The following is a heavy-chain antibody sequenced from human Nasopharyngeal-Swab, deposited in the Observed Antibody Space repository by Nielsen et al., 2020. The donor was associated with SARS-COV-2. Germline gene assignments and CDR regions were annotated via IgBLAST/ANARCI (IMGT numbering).Heavy chain of an antibody. V-gene: IGHV1-69*04. Sequence: SVKVSSKASGGTFSSYAISWVRQAPGQGLEWMGRIIPILGIANYAQKFQGRVTITADKSTSTAYMELSSLRSEDTAVYYCARGNEGAAAGTGYYYYGMDVWGQGTTVTVSS. CDR1: GGTFSSYA. CDR2: IIPILGIA. CDR3: ARGNEGAAAGTGYYYYGMDV. D-gene: IGHD6-13*01. J-gene: IGHJ6*02.